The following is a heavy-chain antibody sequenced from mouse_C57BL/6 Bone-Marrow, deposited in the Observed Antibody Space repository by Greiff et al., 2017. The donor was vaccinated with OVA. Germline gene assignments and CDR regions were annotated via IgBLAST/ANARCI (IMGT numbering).Heavy chain of an antibody. Sequence: QVQLQQSGAELVRPGASVKMSCKASGYTFTSYNMHWVKQTPGQGLEWIGAIYPGNGDTSYNQKFKGKATLTVDKSSSTAYMQLSSLTSEDSAVYFCARWGWLLNYYAMDYWGQGTSVTVSS. J-gene: IGHJ4*01. D-gene: IGHD2-3*01. V-gene: IGHV1-12*01. CDR1: GYTFTSYN. CDR3: ARWGWLLNYYAMDY. CDR2: IYPGNGDT.